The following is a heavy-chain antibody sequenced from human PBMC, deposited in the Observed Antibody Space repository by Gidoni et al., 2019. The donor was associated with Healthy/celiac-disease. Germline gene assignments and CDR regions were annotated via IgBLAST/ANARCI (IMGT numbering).Heavy chain of an antibody. CDR3: ARIDSGWFSGIDY. Sequence: QLQLVQSGAEVKKPGASVKVSCKASGYTLSSYDINWVRQATGQGLEWMGWMNPNSGNTGYAQKFQGRVTMTRNTSISTAYMGLSSLRSEDTALYYCARIDSGWFSGIDYWGQGTLVTVSS. CDR2: MNPNSGNT. CDR1: GYTLSSYD. V-gene: IGHV1-8*01. D-gene: IGHD6-19*01. J-gene: IGHJ4*02.